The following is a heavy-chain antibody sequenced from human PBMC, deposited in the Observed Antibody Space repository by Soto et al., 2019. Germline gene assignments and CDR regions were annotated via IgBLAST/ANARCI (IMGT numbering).Heavy chain of an antibody. Sequence: PSETLSLTCTVSGGSISSYYWSWIRQPPGKGLEWIGEINHSGSTNYNPSLKRRVTISVDTSKNQFSLKLSSVTAADTAVYYCARDFPHYYGSGSYLGGHNWFDPWGQGTLVTVSS. CDR2: INHSGST. CDR3: ARDFPHYYGSGSYLGGHNWFDP. J-gene: IGHJ5*02. V-gene: IGHV4-34*01. CDR1: GGSISSYY. D-gene: IGHD3-10*01.